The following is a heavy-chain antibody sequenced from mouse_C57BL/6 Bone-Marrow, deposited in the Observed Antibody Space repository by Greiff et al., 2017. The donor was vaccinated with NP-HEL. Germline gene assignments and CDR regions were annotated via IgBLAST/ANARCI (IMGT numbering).Heavy chain of an antibody. CDR3: VRPADYGSSHWYFDV. CDR2: IRSKSNNYAT. Sequence: EVNVVESGGGLVQPKGSLKLSCAASGFSFNTYAMNWVRQAPGKGLEWVARIRSKSNNYATYYADSVKDRFTISRDDSESMLYLQMNNLKTEDTAMYYCVRPADYGSSHWYFDVWGTGTTVTVSS. J-gene: IGHJ1*03. D-gene: IGHD1-1*01. CDR1: GFSFNTYA. V-gene: IGHV10-1*01.